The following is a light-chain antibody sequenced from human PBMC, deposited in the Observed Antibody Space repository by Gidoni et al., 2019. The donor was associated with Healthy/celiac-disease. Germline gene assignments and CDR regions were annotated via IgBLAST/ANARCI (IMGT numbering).Light chain of an antibody. Sequence: QSALTQPASVSGSPGHSITISCPGTASDVGNYNYVSWYQQHPGKAPKLMIYDVSNRPSGVSNRFSGSKSGNTASLTISGLQAEDEADYYCSSYTSTYTGVFGGGTKLTVV. CDR1: ASDVGNYNY. J-gene: IGLJ3*02. V-gene: IGLV2-14*01. CDR2: DVS. CDR3: SSYTSTYTGV.